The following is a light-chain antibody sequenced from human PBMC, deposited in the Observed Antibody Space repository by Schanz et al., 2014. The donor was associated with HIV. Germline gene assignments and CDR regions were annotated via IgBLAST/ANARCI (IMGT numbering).Light chain of an antibody. J-gene: IGLJ3*02. Sequence: QSVLTQPPSVSAAPGQKVTISCSGSSSNIGSNTVNWYQQLPGTAPKLLIYSNNQRPSGVPDRFSGSKSGTSASLAISGLQSEDEADYYCCSYAGSYTFVVFGGGTKLTVL. CDR2: SNN. CDR3: CSYAGSYTFVV. V-gene: IGLV1-44*01. CDR1: SSNIGSNT.